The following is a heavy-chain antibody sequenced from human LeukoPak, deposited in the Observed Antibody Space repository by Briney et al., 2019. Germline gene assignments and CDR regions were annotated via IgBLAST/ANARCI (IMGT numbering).Heavy chain of an antibody. CDR1: GYTFTSYG. J-gene: IGHJ4*02. Sequence: ASVKVSCKASGYTFTSYGISWVRQAPGQGLEWMGWISAYNGNTNYAQKLQGRVTMTTDTSTSTAYMELSSLRSEDTAVYYCAREMVRRVTGKLYYFDYWGQGTLVTVSS. D-gene: IGHD3-10*01. CDR2: ISAYNGNT. V-gene: IGHV1-18*01. CDR3: AREMVRRVTGKLYYFDY.